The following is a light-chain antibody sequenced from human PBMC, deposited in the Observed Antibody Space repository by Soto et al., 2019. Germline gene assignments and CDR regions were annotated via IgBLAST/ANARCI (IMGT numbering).Light chain of an antibody. V-gene: IGKV3-15*01. J-gene: IGKJ1*01. CDR1: RNVFTK. CDR2: GAS. CDR3: QQYDDWPWT. Sequence: EKVMTQSPATLSLAPGESATIASGASRNVFTKVAWYQQKPCQPPRLLIFGASTRATGFPSRFSGGGSGTEFTLTISSLQPEDVAVYYCQQYDDWPWTFGQGTKV.